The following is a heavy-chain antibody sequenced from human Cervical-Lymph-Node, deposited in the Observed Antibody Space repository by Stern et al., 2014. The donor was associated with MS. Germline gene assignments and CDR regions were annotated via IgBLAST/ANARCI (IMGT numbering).Heavy chain of an antibody. J-gene: IGHJ3*01. D-gene: IGHD4-11*01. V-gene: IGHV1-69*06. CDR2: IIPIFDTP. CDR3: VLPSTVTTAAFDV. Sequence: VQLEESGAEVKKPGSSVKVSCKASGGTFSTFSINWVRQVPGQRLEWMGGIIPIFDTPNFAQKFQGRVTITADSSTSTVYMALNSLRFDDTAVYYCVLPSTVTTAAFDVWGRGTMVTVSS. CDR1: GGTFSTFS.